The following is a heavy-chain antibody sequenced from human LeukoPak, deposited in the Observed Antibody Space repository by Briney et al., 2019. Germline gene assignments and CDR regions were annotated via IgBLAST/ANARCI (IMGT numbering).Heavy chain of an antibody. CDR3: ARAPVVVPAAPFDY. CDR1: GGSISSSSYY. CDR2: IYYSGST. V-gene: IGHV4-39*01. D-gene: IGHD2-2*01. Sequence: PSETLSLTCTVSGGSISSSSYYWGWIRQPPGKGLEWIGSIYYSGSTYYNPSLKSRVTISVDTSKNQFSLKLSSVTAADTAVYYCARAPVVVPAAPFDYWGQGTLVTVSS. J-gene: IGHJ4*02.